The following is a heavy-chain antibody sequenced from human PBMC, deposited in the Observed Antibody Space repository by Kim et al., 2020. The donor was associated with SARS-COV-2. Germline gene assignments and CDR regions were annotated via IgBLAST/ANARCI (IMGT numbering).Heavy chain of an antibody. D-gene: IGHD6-13*01. J-gene: IGHJ4*02. CDR1: GFTFSTYW. CDR2: IKQDGSVQ. V-gene: IGHV3-7*01. CDR3: ARAVGGAAPEF. Sequence: GGSLRLSCAASGFTFSTYWMTWVRQAPGKGLEWVASIKQDGSVQKYVDSVKGRFTISRDNAKNSLYLQMNSLRVDDMAVYYCARAVGGAAPEFWGQGTLVTVSS.